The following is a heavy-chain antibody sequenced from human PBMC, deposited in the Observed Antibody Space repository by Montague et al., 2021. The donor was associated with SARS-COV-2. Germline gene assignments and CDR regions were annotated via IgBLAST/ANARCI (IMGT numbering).Heavy chain of an antibody. V-gene: IGHV3-48*03. CDR3: ARGLPLIIMVRGVTFGYYGMDV. Sequence: SLRLSCAASEFTFSSYEMNWVRQAPGKGLEWVSYISSSGSTIYYADSVKGRFTISRDNAKNSLYLQMNSLRAEDTAVYYCARGLPLIIMVRGVTFGYYGMDVWGQGTTVTVSS. CDR1: EFTFSSYE. J-gene: IGHJ6*02. CDR2: ISSSGSTI. D-gene: IGHD3-10*01.